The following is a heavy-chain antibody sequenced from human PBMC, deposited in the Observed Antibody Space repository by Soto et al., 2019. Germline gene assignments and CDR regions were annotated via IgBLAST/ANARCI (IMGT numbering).Heavy chain of an antibody. CDR3: ARGGKQLPLGYNWFDP. J-gene: IGHJ5*02. D-gene: IGHD6-13*01. V-gene: IGHV4-30-2*01. Sequence: SETLSLTCAVSGGSISSGGYSWSWIRQPPGKGLEWIGYIYHSGSTYYNPSLKSRVTISVDRSKNQFSLKLSSVTAADTAVYHCARGGKQLPLGYNWFDPWGQGTLVTVSS. CDR2: IYHSGST. CDR1: GGSISSGGYS.